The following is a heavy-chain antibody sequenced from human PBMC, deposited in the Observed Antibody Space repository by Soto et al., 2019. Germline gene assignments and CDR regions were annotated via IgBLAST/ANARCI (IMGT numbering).Heavy chain of an antibody. Sequence: SETLSLTCAVSGGSISSGGYSWSWIRQPPGTGLEWIGYIYHSGSTYYNPSLKSRVTISVDRSKNQFSLKLSSVTAADTAVYYCARVPGPWGQGTLVTVSS. J-gene: IGHJ5*02. CDR3: ARVPGP. CDR1: GGSISSGGYS. CDR2: IYHSGST. D-gene: IGHD7-27*01. V-gene: IGHV4-30-2*01.